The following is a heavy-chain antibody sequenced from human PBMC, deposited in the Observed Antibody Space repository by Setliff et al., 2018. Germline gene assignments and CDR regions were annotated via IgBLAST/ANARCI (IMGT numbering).Heavy chain of an antibody. Sequence: RASVKVSCKASGGTFSSYAISWVRQAPGQGLEWMGRIIPIFGTANYAQKFQGRVTITADKSTSTAYMELSSLRSEDTAVYYCAGGRHPPWSGYPYYYMDVWGKGTTVTVSS. D-gene: IGHD3-3*01. CDR1: GGTFSSYA. J-gene: IGHJ6*03. CDR2: IIPIFGTA. CDR3: AGGRHPPWSGYPYYYMDV. V-gene: IGHV1-69*06.